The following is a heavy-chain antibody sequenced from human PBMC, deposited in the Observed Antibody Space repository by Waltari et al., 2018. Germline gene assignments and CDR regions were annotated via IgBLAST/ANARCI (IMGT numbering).Heavy chain of an antibody. D-gene: IGHD3-9*01. CDR1: GGSFSGYY. Sequence: QVQLQQWGAGLLKPSETLSLTCAVYGGSFSGYYWIWTRQPPWKGLEWIGEINHSGSTNYNPSLKSRVTISVDTSKNQFSLKLSSVTAADTAVYYCARGSDYDILTGWASFDYWGQGTLVTVSS. V-gene: IGHV4-34*01. CDR2: INHSGST. CDR3: ARGSDYDILTGWASFDY. J-gene: IGHJ4*02.